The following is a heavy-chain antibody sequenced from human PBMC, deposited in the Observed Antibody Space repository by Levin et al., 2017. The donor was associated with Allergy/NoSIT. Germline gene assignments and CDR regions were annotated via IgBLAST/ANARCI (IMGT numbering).Heavy chain of an antibody. V-gene: IGHV3-53*01. CDR2: IYSGGST. CDR3: ARRLVYGGFDAFDI. CDR1: GFTVSSNY. D-gene: IGHD5/OR15-5a*01. Sequence: GGSLRLSCAASGFTVSSNYMSWVRQAPGKGLEWVSVIYSGGSTYYADSVKGRFTISRDNSKNTLYLQMNSLRAEDTAVYYCARRLVYGGFDAFDIWGQGTMVTVSS. J-gene: IGHJ3*02.